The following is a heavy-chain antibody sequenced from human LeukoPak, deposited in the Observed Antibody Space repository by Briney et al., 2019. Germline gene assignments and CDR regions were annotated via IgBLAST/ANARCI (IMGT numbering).Heavy chain of an antibody. D-gene: IGHD1-26*01. V-gene: IGHV3-20*04. CDR2: INCNGGST. J-gene: IGHJ6*03. Sequence: GGSLPRSCAAAAFTFYDFSMSWLRHAQGKGLEWISVINCNGGSTGYADYVKGRFTISRDNAKNSLYLQMNSLRAEDTAFYYCARDGAGYYYYYMDVWGKGTTVTVSS. CDR1: AFTFYDFS. CDR3: ARDGAGYYYYYMDV.